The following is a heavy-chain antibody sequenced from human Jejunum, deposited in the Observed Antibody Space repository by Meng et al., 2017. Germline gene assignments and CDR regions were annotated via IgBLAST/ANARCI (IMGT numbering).Heavy chain of an antibody. CDR1: GDSISFFY. Sequence: SETLSLTCTVSGDSISFFYWTWVRQPAGKGLEWIGRVYTSGTTNYNPSLKSRVTMSVDTSKNQFSLKLSSVTAADAAVYYCARQFITMVRGVSRYYYAMDVWSQGTTVTVSS. V-gene: IGHV4-4*07. CDR2: VYTSGTT. CDR3: ARQFITMVRGVSRYYYAMDV. J-gene: IGHJ6*02. D-gene: IGHD3-10*01.